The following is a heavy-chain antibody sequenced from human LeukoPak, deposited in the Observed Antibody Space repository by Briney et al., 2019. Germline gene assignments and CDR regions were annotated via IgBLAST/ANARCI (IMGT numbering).Heavy chain of an antibody. V-gene: IGHV3-20*04. CDR3: ARGTSSTCFYRY. CDR1: GFTFDDYG. D-gene: IGHD2-2*01. CDR2: INWNGGST. Sequence: GGSLRLSCAASGFTFDDYGMIWVRQAPGKGLEWVSGINWNGGSTGYADSVKGRFTISRDNAKNSLYLQMNNLRAEDTALYYCARGTSSTCFYRYWGQGTLVTVSS. J-gene: IGHJ4*02.